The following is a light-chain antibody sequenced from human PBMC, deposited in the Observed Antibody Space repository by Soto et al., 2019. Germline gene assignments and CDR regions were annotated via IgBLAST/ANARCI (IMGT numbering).Light chain of an antibody. V-gene: IGKV3-20*01. CDR1: QSVSSSY. CDR2: GAS. CDR3: QQYDSSPIT. Sequence: EIVLTQSPGTLSLSPGERATLSCRASQSVSSSYLAWYQQKPGQAPRLLIYGASSRATGIPDRISGSGSGTDFTLTISRLEPEDFAIYYCQQYDSSPITFGQGTRLDIK. J-gene: IGKJ5*01.